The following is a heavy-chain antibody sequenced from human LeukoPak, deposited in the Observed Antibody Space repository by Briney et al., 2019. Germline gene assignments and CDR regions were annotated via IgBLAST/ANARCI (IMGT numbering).Heavy chain of an antibody. Sequence: ASVKVSCKASGYTFTSYAMHWVRQAPGQRLEWMGWINAGNGNTKYSQKFQGRVTITRDTSASTAYMELSSLRSEDTAVYYCAREMGLVGWPHTPWGQGTLVTVSS. D-gene: IGHD2-2*01. J-gene: IGHJ5*02. CDR2: INAGNGNT. CDR1: GYTFTSYA. V-gene: IGHV1-3*01. CDR3: AREMGLVGWPHTP.